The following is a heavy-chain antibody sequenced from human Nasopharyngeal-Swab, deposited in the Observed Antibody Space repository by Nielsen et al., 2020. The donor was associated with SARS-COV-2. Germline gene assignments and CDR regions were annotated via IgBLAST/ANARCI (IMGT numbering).Heavy chain of an antibody. V-gene: IGHV1-3*01. CDR3: ARGVDSVAGDY. J-gene: IGHJ4*02. Sequence: WVRQAPGQRLEWMGWINAGNGNTKYSQKFQGRVTITRDTSAGTAYMELGSLRSEDTAVYYCARGVDSVAGDYWGQGTLVTVSS. D-gene: IGHD6-19*01. CDR2: INAGNGNT.